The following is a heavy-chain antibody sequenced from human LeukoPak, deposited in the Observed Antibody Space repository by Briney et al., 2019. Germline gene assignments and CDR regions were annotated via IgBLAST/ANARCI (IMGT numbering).Heavy chain of an antibody. Sequence: PGGSLRLSCIASGFTFSNYGMSWVRQAPGKGLEWVSIISGSGDRTLHADSVKGRFTVSRDNSKNTVYLQVNSLRVEDTAIYYCAKDLRNIRTLVDLQMIWGQGTLVIVS. J-gene: IGHJ3*02. D-gene: IGHD2-8*02. CDR2: ISGSGDRT. V-gene: IGHV3-23*01. CDR3: AKDLRNIRTLVDLQMI. CDR1: GFTFSNYG.